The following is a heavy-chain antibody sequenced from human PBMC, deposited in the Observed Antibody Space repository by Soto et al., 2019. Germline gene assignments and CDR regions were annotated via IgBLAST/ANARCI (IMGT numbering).Heavy chain of an antibody. CDR2: ISPRGGCT. Sequence: QVHLVQSGAEVKKPGASVNISCQASGYTFTSYYIHWVRQAPGQGPEWMGLISPRGGCTNYAQKLRGRVTMTRDTSTSTVFIELSRLRSEDTAVYYCARGVVAGTYYYGMDVWGQGTTITVPS. D-gene: IGHD6-19*01. CDR1: GYTFTSYY. J-gene: IGHJ6*02. V-gene: IGHV1-46*01. CDR3: ARGVVAGTYYYGMDV.